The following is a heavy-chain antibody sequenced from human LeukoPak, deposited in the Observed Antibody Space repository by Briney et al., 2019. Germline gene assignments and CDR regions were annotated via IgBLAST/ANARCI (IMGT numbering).Heavy chain of an antibody. D-gene: IGHD3-10*01. J-gene: IGHJ4*02. Sequence: KTSETLYLTRTVTGGSIISSSYYWGWIRQPPGKGLEWIGSIYYSGSTYYNPSLKSRVTISVDTSKNQFSLKLSSVTAADTAVYYYTRQRGYYYGSGSLGDFDYWGQGTLVTVSS. CDR2: IYYSGST. CDR3: TRQRGYYYGSGSLGDFDY. CDR1: GGSIISSSYY. V-gene: IGHV4-39*01.